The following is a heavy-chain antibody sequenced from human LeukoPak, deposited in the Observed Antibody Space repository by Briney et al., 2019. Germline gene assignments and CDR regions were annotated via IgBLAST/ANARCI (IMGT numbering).Heavy chain of an antibody. D-gene: IGHD4-23*01. V-gene: IGHV4-59*01. CDR2: IYYNGIS. J-gene: IGHJ4*02. CDR3: ARGWLAETTVVTPYNY. Sequence: SETLSLTCTVSGGSISGYYWSWIRQPPGKGLEWIAYIYYNGISNYNPSLKSRVIISVDSSKNQFSLKLTSVTAADTAVYYCARGWLAETTVVTPYNYWGQGTLVTVSS. CDR1: GGSISGYY.